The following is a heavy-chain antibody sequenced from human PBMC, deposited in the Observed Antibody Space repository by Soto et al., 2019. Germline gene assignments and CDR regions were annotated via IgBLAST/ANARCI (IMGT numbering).Heavy chain of an antibody. V-gene: IGHV1-18*01. CDR1: GYTFTSYA. CDR3: ARDAAAGLNDY. J-gene: IGHJ4*02. CDR2: ISAYNGNT. Sequence: QVQLVQSGAEVKKPGASVKVSCKASGYTFTSYAISWVRQAPGQGLEWMGWISAYNGNTKYVQNFQGRVTMTTDTSTTTAHMELRSLRSDDTAVYYCARDAAAGLNDYWGQGTLVTVSS. D-gene: IGHD6-13*01.